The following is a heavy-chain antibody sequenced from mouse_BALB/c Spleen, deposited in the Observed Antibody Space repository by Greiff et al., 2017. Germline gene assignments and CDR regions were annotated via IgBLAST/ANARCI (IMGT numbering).Heavy chain of an antibody. CDR1: GYTFTSYW. J-gene: IGHJ4*01. Sequence: QVQLNQPGAELVKPGASVKLSCKASGYTFTSYWMHWVKQRPGRGLEWIGRIDPNSGGTKYNEKFKSKATLTVDKPSSTAYMQLSSLTSEDSAVYYCTRAATTVVGGAMDYWGQGTSVTVSS. V-gene: IGHV1-62-3*01. CDR3: TRAATTVVGGAMDY. D-gene: IGHD1-1*01. CDR2: IDPNSGGT.